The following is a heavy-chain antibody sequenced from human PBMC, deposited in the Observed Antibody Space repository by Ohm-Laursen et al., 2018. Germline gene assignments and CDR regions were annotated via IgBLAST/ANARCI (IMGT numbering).Heavy chain of an antibody. V-gene: IGHV4-34*01. CDR3: ARGRKPDY. Sequence: SETLSLTCGVYGSFFTGYHWSWIRQLPGKGLEWIGENNHGGNVNYNPSLKSRVTISVDASKNQFSLKLTSVTAADTAVYYCARGRKPDYWGQGTLVTVSA. CDR2: NNHGGNV. CDR1: GSFFTGYH. J-gene: IGHJ4*02.